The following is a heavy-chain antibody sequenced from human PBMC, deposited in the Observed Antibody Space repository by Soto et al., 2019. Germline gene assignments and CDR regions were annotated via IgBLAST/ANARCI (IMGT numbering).Heavy chain of an antibody. CDR3: ARSFCRDAVRCNWFDP. V-gene: IGHV4-59*01. J-gene: IGHJ5*02. Sequence: QVQLQESGPGLVKPSETLSLTCTVSAASSSSFYWSWIRQPPGKGLEWIGYMNNIGRTNYNPSLKSRVTLALDTSKHQFSLNLTSVIAADTAVYYCARSFCRDAVRCNWFDPWGQGTLVTVSS. CDR1: AASSSSFY. CDR2: MNNIGRT. D-gene: IGHD2-8*01.